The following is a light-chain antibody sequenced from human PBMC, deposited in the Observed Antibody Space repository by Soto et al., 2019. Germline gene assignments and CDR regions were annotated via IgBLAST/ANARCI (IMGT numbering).Light chain of an antibody. J-gene: IGKJ4*01. Sequence: DIVMTQSPDSLAVSLGERATINCKSSQSVLYSSNNKNYLAWYQQKPGQPRKLLIYWASTRESGVPDRFSGRGSGTDFPLTISSLQAEDVAVYYCQQYFSTPLTFGGGTKVEIK. CDR2: WAS. CDR1: QSVLYSSNNKNY. V-gene: IGKV4-1*01. CDR3: QQYFSTPLT.